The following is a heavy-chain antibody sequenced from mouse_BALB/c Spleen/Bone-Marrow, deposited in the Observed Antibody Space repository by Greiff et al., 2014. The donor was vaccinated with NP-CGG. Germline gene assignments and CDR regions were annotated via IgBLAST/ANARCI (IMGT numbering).Heavy chain of an antibody. J-gene: IGHJ4*01. V-gene: IGHV5-17*02. CDR2: ISSDSSTI. Sequence: EVQRVESGGGLVQPGGSRKLSCAASGFTFGSFGIHWVRQAPEKGLEWVAYISSDSSTIYYADTVKGRFTISRDNPKNTLFLQMTSLRSEDTAMYYCARSNYVGYYAMDYWGQGTSVTVSS. CDR1: GFTFGSFG. D-gene: IGHD1-1*01. CDR3: ARSNYVGYYAMDY.